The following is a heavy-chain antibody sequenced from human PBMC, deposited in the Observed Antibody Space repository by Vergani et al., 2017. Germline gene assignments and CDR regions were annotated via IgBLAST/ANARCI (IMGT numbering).Heavy chain of an antibody. CDR2: IYNSGSP. D-gene: IGHD3-16*02. CDR3: ARGPLDYVWGSYRTGSSDY. Sequence: QVQLQESGPGLVKPSETLSLTCTVSGGSINSGSYYWSLIRQPPGKGLAWIGYIYNSGSPYYNPSLKSRLTISVDTSKSQFSLRLNSVTAADTAVYYCARGPLDYVWGSYRTGSSDYWGQGTLVTVSS. CDR1: GGSINSGSYY. V-gene: IGHV4-31*03. J-gene: IGHJ4*02.